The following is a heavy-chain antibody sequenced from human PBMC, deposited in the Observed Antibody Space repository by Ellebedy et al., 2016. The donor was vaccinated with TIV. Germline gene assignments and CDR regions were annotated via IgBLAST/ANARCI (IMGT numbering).Heavy chain of an antibody. CDR2: ISSSSSYI. V-gene: IGHV3-21*01. CDR3: ARGSSSLEYCTGDRCYNWFDP. D-gene: IGHD2-15*01. J-gene: IGHJ5*02. Sequence: GESLKISCAASGFTFSSYSMNWVRPAPGKGLVWVSSISSSSSYIYSADSVRGRFTISRDNAKNSLYLQMNGLRAEDTAVYYCARGSSSLEYCTGDRCYNWFDPWGQGTLVTVSS. CDR1: GFTFSSYS.